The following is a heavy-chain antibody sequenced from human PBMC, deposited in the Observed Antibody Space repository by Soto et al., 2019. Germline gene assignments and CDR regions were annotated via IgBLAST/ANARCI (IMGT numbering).Heavy chain of an antibody. CDR3: ARLRAIDSSGWYGKHYYYGMDV. V-gene: IGHV4-4*02. D-gene: IGHD6-19*01. CDR1: GGSISSSNW. CDR2: IYHSGST. Sequence: KPSETLSLTCAVSGGSISSSNWWSWVRQPPGKGLEWIGEIYHSGSTNYNPSLKSRVTISVDKSKNQFSLKLSSVTAADTAVYYCARLRAIDSSGWYGKHYYYGMDVWGQGTTVTVYS. J-gene: IGHJ6*02.